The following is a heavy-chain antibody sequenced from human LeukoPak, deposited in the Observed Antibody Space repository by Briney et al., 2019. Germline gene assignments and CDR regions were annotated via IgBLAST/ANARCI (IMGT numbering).Heavy chain of an antibody. J-gene: IGHJ4*02. CDR1: GYTFTSYD. D-gene: IGHD6-19*01. CDR3: ARGEYSSGWYFDY. CDR2: MNPSSGNT. V-gene: IGHV1-8*01. Sequence: ASVKVSCKASGYTFTSYDINWVRQATGQGLEWMGWMNPSSGNTGYAQKFQGRVTITRNTSMSTAYMELSSLRAEDTAVYYCARGEYSSGWYFDYWGQGTLVTVSS.